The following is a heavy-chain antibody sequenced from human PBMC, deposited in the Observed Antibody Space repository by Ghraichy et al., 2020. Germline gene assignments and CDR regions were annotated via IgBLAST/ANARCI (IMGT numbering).Heavy chain of an antibody. CDR1: GFSFSDYS. CDR3: ARGRVISGNYYPVDY. Sequence: GGSLRLSCEGSGFSFSDYSMIWVRLTPRKALEWVSYITGSSITIFYTDSVKGRFTISRDNAKNSLYLQMNSLRAEDTAVYYCARGRVISGNYYPVDYWGQGTLVTVSS. J-gene: IGHJ4*02. CDR2: ITGSSITI. V-gene: IGHV3-48*01. D-gene: IGHD1-26*01.